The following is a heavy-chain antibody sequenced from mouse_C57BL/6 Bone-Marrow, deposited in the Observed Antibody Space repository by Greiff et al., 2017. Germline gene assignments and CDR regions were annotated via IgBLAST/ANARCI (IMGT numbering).Heavy chain of an antibody. CDR2: INPNNGGT. CDR1: GYTFTDYY. J-gene: IGHJ4*01. Sequence: VQLQQSGPELVKPGASVKISCKASGYTFTDYYMNWVKQSHGKSLEWIGDINPNNGGTSYSQKFKGKATLTVDKSSSTAYMELRSLTSEDSAVYYCARSDYGYAMDYWGQGTSVTVSS. V-gene: IGHV1-26*01. D-gene: IGHD2-4*01. CDR3: ARSDYGYAMDY.